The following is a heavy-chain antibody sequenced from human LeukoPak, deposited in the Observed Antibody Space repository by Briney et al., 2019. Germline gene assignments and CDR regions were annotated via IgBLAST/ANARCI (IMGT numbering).Heavy chain of an antibody. J-gene: IGHJ5*02. CDR1: GYTFTGYY. D-gene: IGHD2-15*01. V-gene: IGHV1-2*02. Sequence: ASVKVSCTASGYTFTGYYMHWVRQAPGQGLEWMGWINPNSGGTNYAQKFQGRVTMTRDTSISTAYMELSRLRSDDTAVYYCARDLIVVVVAATREGWFDPWGQGTLVTVSS. CDR3: ARDLIVVVVAATREGWFDP. CDR2: INPNSGGT.